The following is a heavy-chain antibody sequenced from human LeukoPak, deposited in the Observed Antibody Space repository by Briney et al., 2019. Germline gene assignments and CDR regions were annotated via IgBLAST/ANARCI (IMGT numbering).Heavy chain of an antibody. CDR1: GLTFSSYS. D-gene: IGHD1-26*01. V-gene: IGHV3-21*01. CDR3: ARGGGGSYYHLLDY. CDR2: ISSSSNYI. Sequence: GGSLRLSCAASGLTFSSYSMNWVRQAPGKGLEWVSSISSSSNYIYYADSVKGRFTISRDNAKNSLYLQMNSLRAEDTAVYYCARGGGGSYYHLLDYWGQGTLVTVSS. J-gene: IGHJ4*02.